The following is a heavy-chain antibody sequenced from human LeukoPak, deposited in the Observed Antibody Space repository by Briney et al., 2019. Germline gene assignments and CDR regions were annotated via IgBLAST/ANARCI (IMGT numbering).Heavy chain of an antibody. V-gene: IGHV1-3*03. J-gene: IGHJ4*02. CDR2: INAGNGNT. D-gene: IGHD6-13*01. CDR1: GYTFTGYY. Sequence: GASVKVSCKASGYTFTGYYMHWVRQAPGQGLEWMGWINAGNGNTKYSQEFQGRVTITRDTSASTAYMELSSLRSEDMAVYYCARVPTDSSSWYPVDYWGQGTLVTVSS. CDR3: ARVPTDSSSWYPVDY.